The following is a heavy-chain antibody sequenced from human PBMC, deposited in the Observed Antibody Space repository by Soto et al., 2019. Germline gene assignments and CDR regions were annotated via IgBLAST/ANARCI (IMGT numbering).Heavy chain of an antibody. CDR2: IYYSGTT. D-gene: IGHD2-21*02. CDR3: AKTALGWLDP. J-gene: IGHJ5*02. V-gene: IGHV4-39*07. Sequence: SETLSLTGTVSGGSITTTNYYWVWIRQPPGKGLEWLGSIYYSGTTFYNPSLKSRVTISVDTSKNQFSLKVSSVTAADTAVYYCAKTALGWLDPWGQGTQITVSS. CDR1: GGSITTTNYY.